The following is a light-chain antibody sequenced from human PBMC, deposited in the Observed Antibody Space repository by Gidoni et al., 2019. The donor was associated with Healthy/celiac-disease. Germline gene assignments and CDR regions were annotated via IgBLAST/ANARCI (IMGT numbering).Light chain of an antibody. J-gene: IGLJ1*01. CDR3: NSRDSSGNPYV. Sequence: SSELTQAPAVSVALGQTVSITCQGDSLRSYYASWYQQKPGQAPVLVIYGKNNRPSGIPDRFSGSSSGNTASLTITGAQAEDEADYYCNSRDSSGNPYVFGTGTKVTVL. V-gene: IGLV3-19*01. CDR1: SLRSYY. CDR2: GKN.